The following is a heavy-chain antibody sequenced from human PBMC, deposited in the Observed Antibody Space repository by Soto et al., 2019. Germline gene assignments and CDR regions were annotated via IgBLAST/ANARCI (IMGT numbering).Heavy chain of an antibody. V-gene: IGHV3-73*01. CDR3: TRQEFVVGATPLPQTSYWYFDL. CDR1: GFTFSGSA. Sequence: GGSLRLSCAASGFTFSGSAMHWVRQASGKGLEWVGRIRSKANSYATAYAASVKGRFTISRDDSKNTAYLQMNSLKTEETAGYYCTRQEFVVGATPLPQTSYWYFDLWGRGTLVTVSS. CDR2: IRSKANSYAT. J-gene: IGHJ2*01. D-gene: IGHD1-26*01.